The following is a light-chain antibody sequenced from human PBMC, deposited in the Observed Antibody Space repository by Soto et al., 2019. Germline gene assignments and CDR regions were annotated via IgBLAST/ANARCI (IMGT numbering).Light chain of an antibody. CDR2: DAS. Sequence: DIQMTQSPSSLSASVGDRVTITCRASQSISSNLNWYQQKPGKAPNLLIYDASSLQGGVPLRFSGSGSGTDFTLTISSLQPEDFAIYDCQQSDSIPITFGQGTRLEIK. V-gene: IGKV1-39*01. CDR3: QQSDSIPIT. CDR1: QSISSN. J-gene: IGKJ5*01.